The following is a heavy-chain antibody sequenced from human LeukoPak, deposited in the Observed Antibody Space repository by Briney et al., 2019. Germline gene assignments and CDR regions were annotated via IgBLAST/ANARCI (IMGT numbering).Heavy chain of an antibody. J-gene: IGHJ4*02. V-gene: IGHV4-38-2*02. CDR1: GDSIDSGFY. D-gene: IGHD6-13*01. CDR3: ARVNSSWYIVY. Sequence: PSETLSLTCTVSGDSIDSGFYWGWIRQPPGKGLEWIGTIYHSGSTYYNPSLKSRVTISVDTSKNQFSLKLSSVTAADTAVYYCARVNSSWYIVYWGQGTLVTVSS. CDR2: IYHSGST.